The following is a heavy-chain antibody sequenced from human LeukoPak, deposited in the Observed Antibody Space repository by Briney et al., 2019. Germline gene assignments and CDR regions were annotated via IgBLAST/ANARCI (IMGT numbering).Heavy chain of an antibody. D-gene: IGHD1-1*01. J-gene: IGHJ4*02. V-gene: IGHV3-11*01. CDR1: GFTFSDYY. CDR3: ARNAPFRNDDWPLFDY. Sequence: GGSLRLSYAVSGFTFSDYYMSWIRQAPGKGLEWLSYISSAGDIIYYADSVKGRFTISRDNAKNSLYLQINSLRAEDTALYYCARNAPFRNDDWPLFDYWGQGTLVTVSS. CDR2: ISSAGDII.